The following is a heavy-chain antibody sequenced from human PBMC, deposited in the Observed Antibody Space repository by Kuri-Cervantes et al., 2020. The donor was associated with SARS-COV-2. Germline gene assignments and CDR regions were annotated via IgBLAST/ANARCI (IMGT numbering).Heavy chain of an antibody. CDR1: GFSLTTSGMC. Sequence: SGPTLVKPTQTLTLTCTFSGFSLTTSGMCVAWIRQPPGKAPEWLARIDWDDDKYYKTSLTTRLSISKDTSKDQVVLTMTNMDPVDTATYYCVRIRAATVIADYWGQGTLVTVSS. V-gene: IGHV2-70*11. CDR3: VRIRAATVIADY. D-gene: IGHD2-21*01. J-gene: IGHJ4*02. CDR2: IDWDDDK.